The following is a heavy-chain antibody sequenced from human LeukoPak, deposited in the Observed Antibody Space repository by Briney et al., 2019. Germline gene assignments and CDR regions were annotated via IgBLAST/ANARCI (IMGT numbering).Heavy chain of an antibody. V-gene: IGHV1-69*13. CDR1: GGTFSSYA. CDR3: ARDPTREKNWFDP. Sequence: ASVKVSCKASGGTFSSYAISWVRQAPGQGLEWMGGIIPIFGTANYAQKFQGRVTITADESTSTAYRELSSLRAEDTAVYYCARDPTREKNWFDPWGQGTLVTVSS. CDR2: IIPIFGTA. J-gene: IGHJ5*02.